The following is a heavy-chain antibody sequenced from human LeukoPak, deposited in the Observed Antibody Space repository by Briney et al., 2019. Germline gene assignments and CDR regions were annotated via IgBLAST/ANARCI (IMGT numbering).Heavy chain of an antibody. D-gene: IGHD4-17*01. CDR2: ISYDGSNK. CDR1: GFTFSSYG. J-gene: IGHJ4*02. CDR3: AKGFTVTADY. Sequence: PGGSLRLSCAASGFTFSSYGMHWVRQAPGKGLEGVAVISYDGSNKYYADSVKGRFTISRDNPKNTLYLQMNSLRAEDTAVYYCAKGFTVTADYWGQGTLVTVSS. V-gene: IGHV3-30*18.